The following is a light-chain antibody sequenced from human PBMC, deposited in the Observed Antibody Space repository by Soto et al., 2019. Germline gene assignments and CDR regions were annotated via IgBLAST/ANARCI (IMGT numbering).Light chain of an antibody. Sequence: QLVLTQSPSASASLGASVKITCTLSSGHSNYAIAWHQQQPEKGPRYLMNLNSDDSHSKGDGIPDRFSGSSSGAERYLTISSLQSDDEADYYCQTWGTGILVFGGGTKLTVL. V-gene: IGLV4-69*02. CDR1: SGHSNYA. J-gene: IGLJ3*02. CDR2: LNSDDSH. CDR3: QTWGTGILV.